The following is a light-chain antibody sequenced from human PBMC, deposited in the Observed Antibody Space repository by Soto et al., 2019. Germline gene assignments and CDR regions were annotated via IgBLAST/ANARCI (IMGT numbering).Light chain of an antibody. CDR1: SXDVGGYDY. CDR3: TSYTSSSTQV. Sequence: QSVLTQPASVSGPPGQSITISCTGTSXDVGGYDYVSWYQQHPGTAPRLIIFEVTNRPSGVSNRFSGSKSGNTASLTISGLQAEDEADYYCTSYTSSSTQVFGTGTKLTVL. CDR2: EVT. J-gene: IGLJ1*01. V-gene: IGLV2-14*01.